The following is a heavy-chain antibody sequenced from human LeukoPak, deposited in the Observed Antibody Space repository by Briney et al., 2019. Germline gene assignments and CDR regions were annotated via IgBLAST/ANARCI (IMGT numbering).Heavy chain of an antibody. Sequence: SETLSLTCTVSGGSISSLYYSWIRQPPGKGLEWIGYIYYSGSTNYNPSLKSRVTISVDTSKNQFSLKLSSVTAADTAVYYCARCVVVPAAIHFYYYYYVDVWGKGTTVTVSS. V-gene: IGHV4-59*01. J-gene: IGHJ6*03. CDR2: IYYSGST. CDR3: ARCVVVPAAIHFYYYYYVDV. CDR1: GGSISSLY. D-gene: IGHD2-2*01.